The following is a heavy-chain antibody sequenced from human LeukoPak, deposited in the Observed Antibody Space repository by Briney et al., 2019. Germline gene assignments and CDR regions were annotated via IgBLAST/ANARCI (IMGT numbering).Heavy chain of an antibody. CDR1: GGSFSGYY. D-gene: IGHD6-13*01. J-gene: IGHJ4*02. CDR2: INHSGST. CDR3: ARATGYSDY. V-gene: IGHV4-34*01. Sequence: SETLSLTYAVYGGSFSGYYWSWIRQPPGKGLEWIGEINHSGSTNYNPSLKSRVTISVDTSKNQFSVKLSSVTAADTAVYYCARATGYSDYWGQGTLVTVSS.